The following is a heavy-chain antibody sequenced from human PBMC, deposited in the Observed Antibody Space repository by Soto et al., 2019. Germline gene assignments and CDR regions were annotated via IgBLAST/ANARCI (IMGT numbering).Heavy chain of an antibody. Sequence: EVQLVESGGVLAQPGGSLRLSCAASGFTFNTFGMNWVRQAPGKGLEWISYISVTSTTIHYADSVKGRFAISRDNAKNSLYRELDTRRGEDTAVYYCARDGAMTGVFDYWGPGTVVTVSS. D-gene: IGHD3-9*01. V-gene: IGHV3-48*01. CDR2: ISVTSTTI. J-gene: IGHJ4*02. CDR1: GFTFNTFG. CDR3: ARDGAMTGVFDY.